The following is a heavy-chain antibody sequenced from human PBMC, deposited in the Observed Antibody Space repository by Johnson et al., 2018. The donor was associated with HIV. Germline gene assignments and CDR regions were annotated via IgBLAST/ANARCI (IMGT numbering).Heavy chain of an antibody. V-gene: IGHV3-53*01. CDR2: IYSGGNT. J-gene: IGHJ3*01. Sequence: EVQLVESGGGLIQPGGSLRLSCAASGLSVSYGYMTWVRQAPGKGLEWVSVIYSGGNTYSTDPVKGRFTISRDNSDNTMYLQMNSLSDEDTAVYYCARAPHDSFDVWGQGTMVTVSS. CDR1: GLSVSYGY. CDR3: ARAPHDSFDV.